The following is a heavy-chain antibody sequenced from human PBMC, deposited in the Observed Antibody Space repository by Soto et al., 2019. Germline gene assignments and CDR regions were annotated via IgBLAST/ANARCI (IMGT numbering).Heavy chain of an antibody. CDR2: IDPSDSYT. CDR3: ARPPDSITGTTSDY. Sequence: PGESLKISCKGSGYSFTIYCISLVVQMPGKGLEWMGRIDPSDSYTNYSPSFQGHVTISADKSISTAYLQWNSLKASDTAMYYCARPPDSITGTTSDYWGQGTLVTVSS. V-gene: IGHV5-10-1*01. J-gene: IGHJ4*02. D-gene: IGHD1-7*01. CDR1: GYSFTIYC.